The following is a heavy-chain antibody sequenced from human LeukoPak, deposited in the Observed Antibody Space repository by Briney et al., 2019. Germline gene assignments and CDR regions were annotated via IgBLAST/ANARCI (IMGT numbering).Heavy chain of an antibody. J-gene: IGHJ4*02. V-gene: IGHV1-8*02. CDR2: MSTNSANS. D-gene: IGHD5-18*01. CDR1: GYSFTSYW. CDR3: ARGGFIYGYSYFDY. Sequence: GESLKISCKGSGYSFTSYWIGWVRQAPGQGLEWMGWMSTNSANSGYAQKFLGRATMTGDSSMSTAYLELSSLRSEDTAVYYCARGGFIYGYSYFDYWGQGTLVTVSS.